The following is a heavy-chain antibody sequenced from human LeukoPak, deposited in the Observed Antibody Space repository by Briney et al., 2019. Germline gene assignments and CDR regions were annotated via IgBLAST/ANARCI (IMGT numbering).Heavy chain of an antibody. CDR2: MFYSGTT. Sequence: PSETLSLTCTVSARSISTNYSTWIRQPPGKGLEWIGCMFYSGTTYYTPSLKSRVTMSVDMPKNQYSLWLSSVSAGNTAVYYCARSGFGGSSWYRNDGMDVWRQGTKVTVSS. D-gene: IGHD6-13*01. J-gene: IGHJ6*02. V-gene: IGHV4-59*01. CDR3: ARSGFGGSSWYRNDGMDV. CDR1: ARSISTNY.